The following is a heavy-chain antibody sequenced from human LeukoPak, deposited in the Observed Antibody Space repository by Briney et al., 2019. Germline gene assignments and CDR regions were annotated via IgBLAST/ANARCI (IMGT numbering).Heavy chain of an antibody. CDR2: IKQDGSEK. CDR3: ARQDPSLLLWFGESPGYFDY. J-gene: IGHJ4*02. CDR1: GFTFSSFW. Sequence: GGSLRLSCAASGFTFSSFWMTWVRQAPGKGLEWVANIKQDGSEKYYVDSVKGRFTISRDNAKNSLYLQMNSLRAEDTAVYYCARQDPSLLLWFGESPGYFDYWGQGTLVTVSS. D-gene: IGHD3-10*01. V-gene: IGHV3-7*01.